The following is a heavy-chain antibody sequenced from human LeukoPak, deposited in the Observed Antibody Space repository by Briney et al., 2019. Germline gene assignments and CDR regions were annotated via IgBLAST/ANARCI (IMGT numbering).Heavy chain of an antibody. Sequence: GGSLRLSCAASGFTFSSYSMNWVRQAPGKGLEWVSSISSSSSYIYYADSVKGRFTISRDNAKNSLYLQMNSLRAEDTAVYYCARSSGSLVAFDIWGQGTMVTVSS. D-gene: IGHD2-2*01. J-gene: IGHJ3*02. CDR3: ARSSGSLVAFDI. V-gene: IGHV3-21*01. CDR2: ISSSSSYI. CDR1: GFTFSSYS.